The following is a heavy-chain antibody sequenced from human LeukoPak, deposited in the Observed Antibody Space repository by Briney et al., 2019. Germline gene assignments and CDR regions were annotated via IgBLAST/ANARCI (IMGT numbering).Heavy chain of an antibody. CDR2: ISGSGGST. Sequence: PGGSLRLSCAASGFTFSSYGMSWVRQAPGKGLEWVSAISGSGGSTYYADSVKGRFTISRDNSKNTLYLQMNSLRAEDTAVYYCAKEEGQWLVRGTFGVNYWGQGTLVTVSS. J-gene: IGHJ4*02. CDR3: AKEEGQWLVRGTFGVNY. CDR1: GFTFSSYG. V-gene: IGHV3-23*01. D-gene: IGHD6-19*01.